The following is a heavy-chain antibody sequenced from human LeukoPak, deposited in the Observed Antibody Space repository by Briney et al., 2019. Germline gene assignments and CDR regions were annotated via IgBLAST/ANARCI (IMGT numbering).Heavy chain of an antibody. J-gene: IGHJ3*02. CDR2: INHSGST. D-gene: IGHD6-19*01. CDR1: GGSFSGYY. CDR3: ARGRQWLALRGAFDI. Sequence: SETLSLTCAVCGGSFSGYYWSWIRQPPGKGLEWIGEINHSGSTNYNPSLKSRVTISVDTSKNQFSLKLSSVTAADTAVYYCARGRQWLALRGAFDIWGQGTMVTVSS. V-gene: IGHV4-34*01.